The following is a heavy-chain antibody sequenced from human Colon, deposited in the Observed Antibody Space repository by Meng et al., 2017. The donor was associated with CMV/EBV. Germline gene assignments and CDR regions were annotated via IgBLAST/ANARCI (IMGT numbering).Heavy chain of an antibody. CDR2: ISYSGNT. CDR3: ARETSGWSTGIDY. Sequence: GSLRLSCNVSGGSVNSGSYYWTWIRQPPGKGLEWIGYISYSGNTNYNPSLKSRLTIEVDTSRNQFSLKLTSVSAADTVMYYCARETSGWSTGIDYWGQGTLVTVSS. CDR1: GGSVNSGSYY. V-gene: IGHV4-61*01. D-gene: IGHD6-19*01. J-gene: IGHJ4*02.